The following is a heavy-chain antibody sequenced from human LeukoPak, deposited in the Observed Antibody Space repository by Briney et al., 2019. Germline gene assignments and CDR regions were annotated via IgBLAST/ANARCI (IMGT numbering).Heavy chain of an antibody. J-gene: IGHJ4*02. CDR3: AREGNYDVLTGYCPADY. D-gene: IGHD3-9*01. CDR1: GFTFSNYN. Sequence: GGSLRLSCSVSGFTFSNYNMIWLRQAPGEGLEWVVYISSTSNTIYYGDSMRGRFTVSRDNAKNSLYLQMNSLRAEDTAVYYCAREGNYDVLTGYCPADYWGQGTLVTVSS. V-gene: IGHV3-48*04. CDR2: ISSTSNTI.